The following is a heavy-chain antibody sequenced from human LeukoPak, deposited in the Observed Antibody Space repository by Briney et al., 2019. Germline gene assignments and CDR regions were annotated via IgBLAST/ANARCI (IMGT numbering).Heavy chain of an antibody. J-gene: IGHJ4*02. Sequence: GASVKVSCKASGYTFTSYYMHWVRQAPGQGLEWMGWISAYNGNTNYVQKLQGRVTMTTDTSTSTAYMELRSLRSDDTAVYYCARVTPIVGAISFDYWGQGTLVTVSS. D-gene: IGHD1-26*01. CDR2: ISAYNGNT. V-gene: IGHV1-18*04. CDR3: ARVTPIVGAISFDY. CDR1: GYTFTSYY.